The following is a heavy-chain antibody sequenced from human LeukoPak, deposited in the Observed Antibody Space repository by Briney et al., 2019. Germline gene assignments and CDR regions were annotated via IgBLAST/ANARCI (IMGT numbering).Heavy chain of an antibody. J-gene: IGHJ4*02. V-gene: IGHV1-2*02. D-gene: IGHD5-24*01. Sequence: GASVKVSCKASGYTFTGYFMHWVRQAPGQGLEWIGWINPNIGATKYARKFQGRVTMTRDTSTRTVFMEMSSLRSEDTAVYYCARGIGNGYRLFDYWGQGTLVTVSS. CDR1: GYTFTGYF. CDR2: INPNIGAT. CDR3: ARGIGNGYRLFDY.